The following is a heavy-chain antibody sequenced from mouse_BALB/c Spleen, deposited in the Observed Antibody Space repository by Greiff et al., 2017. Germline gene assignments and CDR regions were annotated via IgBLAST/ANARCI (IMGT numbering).Heavy chain of an antibody. CDR1: GFTFSSYA. J-gene: IGHJ2*01. Sequence: EVQLVESGGGLVKPGGSLKLSCAASGFTFSSYAMSWVRQTPEKRLEWVASISSGGSTYYPDSVKGRFTISRDNARNILYLQMSSLRSEDTAMYYCARGGGIHYYVYFDYWGQGTTLTVSS. CDR2: ISSGGST. CDR3: ARGGGIHYYVYFDY. V-gene: IGHV5-6-5*01. D-gene: IGHD1-2*01.